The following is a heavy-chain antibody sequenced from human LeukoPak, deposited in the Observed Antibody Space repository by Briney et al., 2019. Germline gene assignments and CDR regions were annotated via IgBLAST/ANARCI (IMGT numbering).Heavy chain of an antibody. CDR1: GFTFSSYW. D-gene: IGHD3-3*01. Sequence: GGSLRLSCAASGFTFSSYWMSWVRQAPGKGLEWVANIKQDGSEKYYVDSVKGRFTISRDNAKNSLYLQMNSLRAEDTAVYYCARATYYDFWSGYPMGPYYYYGMDVWGQGTTVTVS. V-gene: IGHV3-7*01. CDR3: ARATYYDFWSGYPMGPYYYYGMDV. CDR2: IKQDGSEK. J-gene: IGHJ6*02.